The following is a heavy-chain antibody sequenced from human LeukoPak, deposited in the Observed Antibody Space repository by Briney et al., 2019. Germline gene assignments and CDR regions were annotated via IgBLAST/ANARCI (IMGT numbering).Heavy chain of an antibody. D-gene: IGHD3-16*02. Sequence: GGSLRLSCAASGFIFRNYGMHWVRQAPGKGLEWVAFIRYDGGTKSYAASVKGRFTISRDNSENTLYLQMSSLGPEDTAVYYCAKDVSSGMDVWGKGTTVTVSS. CDR3: AKDVSSGMDV. CDR2: IRYDGGTK. CDR1: GFIFRNYG. J-gene: IGHJ6*03. V-gene: IGHV3-30*02.